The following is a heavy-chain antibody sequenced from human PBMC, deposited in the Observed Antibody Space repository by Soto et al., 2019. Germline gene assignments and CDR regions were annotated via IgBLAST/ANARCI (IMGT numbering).Heavy chain of an antibody. CDR2: TYYRSKWYN. CDR3: ARDLGSTSGAAPPLHYYYYGMDV. J-gene: IGHJ6*02. CDR1: GDSVSSNSAA. V-gene: IGHV6-1*01. D-gene: IGHD6-6*01. Sequence: PSQTLSLTCAISGDSVSSNSAAWNWIRQSPSRGLEWLGRTYYRSKWYNDYAVSVKSRITINPDTSKNQFSLQLNSVTPEDTAVYYCARDLGSTSGAAPPLHYYYYGMDVWGQGTTVTASS.